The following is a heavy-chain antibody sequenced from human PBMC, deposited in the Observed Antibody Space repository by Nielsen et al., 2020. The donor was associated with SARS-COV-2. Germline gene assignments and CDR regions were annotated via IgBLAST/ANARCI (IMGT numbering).Heavy chain of an antibody. Sequence: GESLKISCQGSGYSFTSYWIAWVRQVPGKGLEWMGMIYPADSDTRYSPSFQGQATISGDRSSIAYLQWASLKASDTAMYYCARRLEPYFPAAFDIWGQGTMVTVSS. V-gene: IGHV5-51*01. J-gene: IGHJ3*02. CDR3: ARRLEPYFPAAFDI. CDR1: GYSFTSYW. D-gene: IGHD3-3*01. CDR2: IYPADSDT.